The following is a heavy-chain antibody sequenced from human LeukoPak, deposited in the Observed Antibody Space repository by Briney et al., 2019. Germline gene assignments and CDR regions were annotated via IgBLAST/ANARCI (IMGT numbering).Heavy chain of an antibody. V-gene: IGHV4-59*12. CDR2: IHYSGST. CDR1: GAPISKYY. J-gene: IGHJ4*02. Sequence: SETLSLTCTVSGAPISKYYWNWIRQPPGKGLEWIGYIHYSGSTDCNPSLKSRVTISVDRSKNQFSLKLSSVTVADTAVYYCARDHGGTYPGYFDYWGQGTLVTVSS. D-gene: IGHD1-26*01. CDR3: ARDHGGTYPGYFDY.